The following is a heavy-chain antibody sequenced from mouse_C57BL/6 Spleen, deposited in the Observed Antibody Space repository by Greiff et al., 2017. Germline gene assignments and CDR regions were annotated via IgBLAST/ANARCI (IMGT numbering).Heavy chain of an antibody. D-gene: IGHD2-2*01. CDR1: GYTFTSYW. V-gene: IGHV1-69*01. CDR2: IDPSASYT. Sequence: QVQLQQPGAELVMPGASVKLSCKASGYTFTSYWMHWVKQRPGQGLEWIGEIDPSASYTTYNQKFKGKSTLTVDKSSSTAYMQLSSLTSEDSAVYYCARVEDGYDVAWFAYWGQGTLVTVSA. J-gene: IGHJ3*01. CDR3: ARVEDGYDVAWFAY.